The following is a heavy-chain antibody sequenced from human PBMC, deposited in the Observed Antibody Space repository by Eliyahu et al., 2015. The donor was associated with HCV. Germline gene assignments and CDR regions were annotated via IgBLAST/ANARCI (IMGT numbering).Heavy chain of an antibody. CDR1: GFTFSGFA. CDR3: AKAQNPLWFGELEFDL. Sequence: EVQLLQSEGGPVQPGGSLRLSCKASGFTFSGFAMXWVRQAPGKGLEWVSTITGSGSNTNYGVSVKGRFVVSRDNLKDTLYLQMHSLRVDDTAVYYCAKAQNPLWFGELEFDLWGQGTLVTVSS. D-gene: IGHD3-10*01. CDR2: ITGSGSNT. V-gene: IGHV3-23*02. J-gene: IGHJ5*02.